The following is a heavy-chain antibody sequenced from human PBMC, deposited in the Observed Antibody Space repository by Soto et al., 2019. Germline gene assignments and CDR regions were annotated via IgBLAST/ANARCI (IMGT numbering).Heavy chain of an antibody. V-gene: IGHV4-39*01. CDR1: GGSISSSSYY. CDR2: IYYSGST. CDR3: ARHVYDRGHRGDYYYGMDV. Sequence: SETLSLTCTVSGGSISSSSYYWGWIRQPPGKGLEWIGSIYYSGSTYYNPSLKSRVTISVDTSKNQFSLKLSSVTAADTAVYYCARHVYDRGHRGDYYYGMDVWGQGTTVTVSS. D-gene: IGHD3-22*01. J-gene: IGHJ6*02.